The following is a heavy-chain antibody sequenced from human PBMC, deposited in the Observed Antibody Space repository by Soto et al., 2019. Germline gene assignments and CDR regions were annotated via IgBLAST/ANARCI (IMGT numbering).Heavy chain of an antibody. CDR1: GYTFTGYY. Sequence: ASVKVSCKASGYTFTGYYMHWVRQAPGQGLEWMGWINPNSGGTNYAQKFQGWVTMTRDTSISTAYMELSRLRSDDTAAYYCARDRGSDRYYYYGMDVWGQGTTVTVSS. J-gene: IGHJ6*02. CDR2: INPNSGGT. D-gene: IGHD3-10*01. V-gene: IGHV1-2*04. CDR3: ARDRGSDRYYYYGMDV.